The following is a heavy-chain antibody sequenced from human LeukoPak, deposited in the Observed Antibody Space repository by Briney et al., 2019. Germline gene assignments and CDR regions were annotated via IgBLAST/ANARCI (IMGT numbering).Heavy chain of an antibody. CDR3: TTRMVRGQYYFDY. D-gene: IGHD3-10*01. CDR2: IKSKTDGGTT. Sequence: GFLILSCAASGFTFSNAWMSWVRQAPGKGLEWVGRIKSKTDGGTTDYAAPVKGRFTISRDDSKNTLYLQMNSLKTEDTAVYYCTTRMVRGQYYFDYWGQGTLVTVSS. CDR1: GFTFSNAW. V-gene: IGHV3-15*01. J-gene: IGHJ4*02.